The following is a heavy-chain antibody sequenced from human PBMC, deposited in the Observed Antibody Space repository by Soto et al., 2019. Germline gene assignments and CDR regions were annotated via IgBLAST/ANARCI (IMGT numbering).Heavy chain of an antibody. V-gene: IGHV1-69*12. CDR3: ARGGSYYDSSGYYYRYGMDV. D-gene: IGHD3-22*01. CDR2: IIPIFGTA. J-gene: IGHJ6*02. CDR1: GGTFSSYA. Sequence: QVQLGQSWAEVKKPGSSVKVSCKASGGTFSSYAISWVRQAPGQGLEWMGGIIPIFGTANYAQKFQGRVTITADESTSTAYMELSSLRSEDTAVYYCARGGSYYDSSGYYYRYGMDVWGQGTTVTVSS.